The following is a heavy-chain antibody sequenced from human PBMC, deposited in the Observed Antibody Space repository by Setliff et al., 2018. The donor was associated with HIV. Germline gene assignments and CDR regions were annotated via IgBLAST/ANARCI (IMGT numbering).Heavy chain of an antibody. CDR3: ASRGYYYDSSGYLREEGFDP. Sequence: PSETLSLTCTVSGGSISNSRYYWSWIRQPPGKGLEWIGSIYYSGSTYYNPSLKSRVTISVDTSKNQFSLKLSSVTAADAAVYYCASRGYYYDSSGYLREEGFDPWGQGTLVTVSS. CDR2: IYYSGST. D-gene: IGHD3-22*01. V-gene: IGHV4-39*01. J-gene: IGHJ5*02. CDR1: GGSISNSRYY.